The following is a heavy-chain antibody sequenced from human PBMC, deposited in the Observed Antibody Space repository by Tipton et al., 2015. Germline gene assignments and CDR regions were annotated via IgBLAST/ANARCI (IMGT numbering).Heavy chain of an antibody. D-gene: IGHD6-25*01. V-gene: IGHV3-30*03. Sequence: SLRLSCSASGLSVSDFYMSWVRQAPGRGLEWVAVISHDGSKKYYAESVQGRFTISRDNAKNTLHLQMNSLRAEDTAVYYCARLGGLAADYWGQGTLVTVSS. CDR1: GLSVSDFY. CDR2: ISHDGSKK. CDR3: ARLGGLAADY. J-gene: IGHJ4*02.